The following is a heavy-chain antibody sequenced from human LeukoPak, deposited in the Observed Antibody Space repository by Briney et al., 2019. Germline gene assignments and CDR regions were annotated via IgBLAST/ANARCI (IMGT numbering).Heavy chain of an antibody. J-gene: IGHJ3*02. D-gene: IGHD3-10*01. Sequence: SVKVSCKASGGTFSSYAISWVRQAPGQGLEWMGGIIPIFGTANYAQKFQGRVTITADKSTSTAYMELSSLRSEDTAVYYCARGKWFGELLLAFDIWGQGTMVTVSS. CDR2: IIPIFGTA. V-gene: IGHV1-69*06. CDR1: GGTFSSYA. CDR3: ARGKWFGELLLAFDI.